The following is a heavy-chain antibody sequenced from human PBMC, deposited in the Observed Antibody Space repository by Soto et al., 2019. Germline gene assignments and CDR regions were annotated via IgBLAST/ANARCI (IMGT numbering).Heavy chain of an antibody. J-gene: IGHJ5*02. CDR2: IYYSGST. CDR3: ARVSLRFNWFDP. D-gene: IGHD5-12*01. Sequence: PSETLSLTCTVSGGSISSGCYYWSWIRQHPGKGLEWIGYIYYSGSTYYNPSLKSRVTISVDTSKKQFSLKLSSVTAADTAVYYCARVSLRFNWFDPWGQGTLVTVSS. CDR1: GGSISSGCYY. V-gene: IGHV4-31*03.